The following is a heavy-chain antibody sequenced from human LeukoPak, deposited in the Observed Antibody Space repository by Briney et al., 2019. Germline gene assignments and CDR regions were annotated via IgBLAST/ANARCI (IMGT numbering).Heavy chain of an antibody. CDR2: IYTSGST. J-gene: IGHJ6*03. D-gene: IGHD4-23*01. V-gene: IGHV4-4*07. CDR1: GGSISSYY. CDR3: AGGVFYGGNSDYYYYMDV. Sequence: SETLSLTCTVSGGSISSYYWSWIRQPPGKGLEWIGRIYTSGSTNYNPSLKSRVTISVDTSKNQFSLKLSSVTAADTAVYYCAGGVFYGGNSDYYYYMDVWGKGTTVTISS.